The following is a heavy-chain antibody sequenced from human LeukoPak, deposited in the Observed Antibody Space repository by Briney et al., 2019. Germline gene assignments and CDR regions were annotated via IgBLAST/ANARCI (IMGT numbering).Heavy chain of an antibody. CDR3: ARSLNYYDTHAFDI. Sequence: PSETLSLTCAVSGGSISSGGYSWSWIRQTPGKGLEWIGYIYYSGSTYYNPSLKSRVTISVDTSKNQFSLKLSSVTAADTAVYYCARSLNYYDTHAFDIWGQGTMVTVSS. CDR1: GGSISSGGYS. D-gene: IGHD3-22*01. CDR2: IYYSGST. V-gene: IGHV4-30-4*07. J-gene: IGHJ3*02.